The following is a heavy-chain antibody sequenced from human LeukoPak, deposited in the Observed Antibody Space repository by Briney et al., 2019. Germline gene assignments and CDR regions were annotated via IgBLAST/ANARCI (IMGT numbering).Heavy chain of an antibody. V-gene: IGHV1-18*01. D-gene: IGHD3-9*01. CDR3: ARDRSYYDILTGYYSPYDY. Sequence: ASVKVSCKASGYTFTSYGISWVRQPPGQGLEWMGWISAYNGNTNYAQKLQGRVTMTTDTSTSTAYMELRSLRSDDTAVYYCARDRSYYDILTGYYSPYDYWGQGTLVTVSS. CDR1: GYTFTSYG. J-gene: IGHJ4*02. CDR2: ISAYNGNT.